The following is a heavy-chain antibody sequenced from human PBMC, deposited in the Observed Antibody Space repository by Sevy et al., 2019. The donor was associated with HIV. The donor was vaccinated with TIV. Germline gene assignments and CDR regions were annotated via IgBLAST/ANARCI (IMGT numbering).Heavy chain of an antibody. J-gene: IGHJ6*04. CDR1: GFTFNRSP. D-gene: IGHD3-16*01. CDR3: AREGVLFEGVIVSYGMDV. Sequence: GGSLRLSCAASGFTFNRSPMHWVRQAPGKGLEWVAVMSYNGNKKYNGDSVKGRFTISRDDSKTTLYLQMNSLSPEDTAGYYCAREGVLFEGVIVSYGMDVWGEGTTVTVSS. V-gene: IGHV3-30*14. CDR2: MSYNGNKK.